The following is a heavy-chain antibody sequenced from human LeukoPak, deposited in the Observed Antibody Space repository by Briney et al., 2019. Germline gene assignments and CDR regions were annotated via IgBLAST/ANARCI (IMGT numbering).Heavy chain of an antibody. Sequence: GASVKVSCKASGYSFTDYYIHWARQAPGQGLEWMGWIDPKGGGINYAPEFQGRVTMTRDTSITTAYMELSSLRSDDTAMYYCARDTCDGRDCFNWFDPWGQGTLVTVSS. CDR1: GYSFTDYY. CDR2: IDPKGGGI. J-gene: IGHJ5*02. CDR3: ARDTCDGRDCFNWFDP. V-gene: IGHV1-2*02. D-gene: IGHD2-21*02.